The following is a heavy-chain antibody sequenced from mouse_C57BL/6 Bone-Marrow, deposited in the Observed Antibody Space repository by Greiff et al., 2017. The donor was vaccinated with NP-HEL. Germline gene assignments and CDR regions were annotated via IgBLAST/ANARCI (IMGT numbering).Heavy chain of an antibody. CDR1: GSTFSDYG. CDR3: ARSPITTVVYWYFDV. Sequence: DVMLVESGGGLVKPGGSLKLSCAASGSTFSDYGMNWVRQPPEKGLEWVAYISSGIGTTYYADTVKGRFTISRDNAKNTLFLQMTSLRSEDTAMYYCARSPITTVVYWYFDVWGTGTTVTVSS. D-gene: IGHD1-1*01. V-gene: IGHV5-17*01. CDR2: ISSGIGTT. J-gene: IGHJ1*03.